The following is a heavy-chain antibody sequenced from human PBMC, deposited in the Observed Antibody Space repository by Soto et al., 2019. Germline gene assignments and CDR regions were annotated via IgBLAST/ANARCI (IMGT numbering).Heavy chain of an antibody. D-gene: IGHD5-18*01. CDR2: IYWNDDK. V-gene: IGHV2-5*01. CDR3: AHGYSYGRGNYFDY. J-gene: IGHJ4*02. Sequence: GPTLVNPTQTLTLTCTFSGFSLSTSRLSVGWIRQPPGKALEWLALIYWNDDKRNSPSLKSRLTITRDTSENQVVLTMTNMDPVDTATYFCAHGYSYGRGNYFDYWGQGTLVTVSS. CDR1: GFSLSTSRLS.